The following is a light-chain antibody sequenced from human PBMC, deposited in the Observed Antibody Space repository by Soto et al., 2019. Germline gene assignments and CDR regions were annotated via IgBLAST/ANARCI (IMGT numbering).Light chain of an antibody. J-gene: IGLJ1*01. V-gene: IGLV2-11*01. CDR1: SSDVGGYNY. CDR3: CSYAGSYTHYV. CDR2: DVS. Sequence: QYALTQPRSVSGSPGQSITISCTVTSSDVGGYNYVSWYRQHPGKAPKLMIYDVSKRPSGVPDRFSGSKSGNTASLTISGLQAEDEADYYCCSYAGSYTHYVFGTGTKLTVL.